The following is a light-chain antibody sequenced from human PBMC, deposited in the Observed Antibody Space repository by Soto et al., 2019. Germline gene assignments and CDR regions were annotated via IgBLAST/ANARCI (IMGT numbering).Light chain of an antibody. J-gene: IGKJ4*01. CDR3: QQRSNWPLT. V-gene: IGKV3-11*01. Sequence: EIVLTQSPATLSLSPGERATLSCRASQSVSSYLAWYQQKPGQAPRLLIYDASNRATGIPVRFSGSGSGTDFTLTISSLEPEDFAVYYCQQRSNWPLTLGGGTKVDIK. CDR2: DAS. CDR1: QSVSSY.